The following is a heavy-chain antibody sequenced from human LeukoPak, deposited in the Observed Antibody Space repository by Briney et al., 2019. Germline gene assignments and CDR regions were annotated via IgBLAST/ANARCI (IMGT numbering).Heavy chain of an antibody. CDR3: ARVDYDFWSGPRVYFDY. V-gene: IGHV4-59*01. D-gene: IGHD3-3*01. Sequence: PSETLSLTCTVSGGSISSYYWSWIRQPPGKGLEWIGYIYYSGSTNYNPSLKSRVTISVDTPKNQFSLKLSSVTAADTAVYYCARVDYDFWSGPRVYFDYWGQGTLVTVSS. CDR1: GGSISSYY. CDR2: IYYSGST. J-gene: IGHJ4*02.